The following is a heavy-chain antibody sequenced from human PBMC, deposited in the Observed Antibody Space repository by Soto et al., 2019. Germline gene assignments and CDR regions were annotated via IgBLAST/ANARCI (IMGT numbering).Heavy chain of an antibody. J-gene: IGHJ4*02. CDR3: AGGRVRGSCSGGSCHLLFDF. CDR1: GYTFTSYG. CDR2: ISAYNGNT. D-gene: IGHD2-15*01. V-gene: IGHV1-18*01. Sequence: QVQLVQSGAEVKKPGASVKVSCKASGYTFTSYGISWVRQAPGQGLEWMGWISAYNGNTNYAQKLKGGVAMTTHTYTRTDYMARRRLRSADTVVYYCAGGRVRGSCSGGSCHLLFDFWGQGALVTVSS.